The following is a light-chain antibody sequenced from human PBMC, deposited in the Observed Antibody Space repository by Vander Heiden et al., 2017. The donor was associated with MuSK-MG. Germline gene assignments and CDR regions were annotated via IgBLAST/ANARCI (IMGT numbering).Light chain of an antibody. J-gene: IGKJ1*01. V-gene: IGKV2-28*01. Sequence: SSQSLLHSNGYNYLDWYLQKAGQSPQLLIYLGSNRASGVPDRFSGSGSGTDFTLKISRVEAEDVGVYYCMQALQSPRTFGQGTKVEIK. CDR3: MQALQSPRT. CDR2: LGS. CDR1: QSLLHSNGYNY.